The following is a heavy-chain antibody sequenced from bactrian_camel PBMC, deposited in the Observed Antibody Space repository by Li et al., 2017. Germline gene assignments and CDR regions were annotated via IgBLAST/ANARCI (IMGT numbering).Heavy chain of an antibody. V-gene: IGHV3S1*01. CDR3: VMNGALFKA. Sequence: HVQLVESGGGLVQPGGSLRLSCAASGFTFSVYWIHWVRQVPGQGLEWVSLISASASTTFYADSVRGRFTMSRDNAKNTLFLQLNSLKTEDTALYYCVMNGALFKAWGQGTQVTVS. J-gene: IGHJ6*01. CDR2: ISASASTT. CDR1: GFTFSVYW.